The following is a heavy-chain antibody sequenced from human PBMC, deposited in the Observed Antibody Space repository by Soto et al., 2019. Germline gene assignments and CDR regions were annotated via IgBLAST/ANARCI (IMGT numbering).Heavy chain of an antibody. CDR3: VRDEISSAGLDP. Sequence: GASVKVSCKASGYTFTSYGISWVRQAPGQGLEWMGWISTHNGNTYYAQNFQGRVTMTSDTPTSTAYMELRSLRSDDTAFYYCVRDEISSAGLDPWGQGTLVPVSS. CDR2: ISTHNGNT. J-gene: IGHJ5*02. CDR1: GYTFTSYG. V-gene: IGHV1-18*01.